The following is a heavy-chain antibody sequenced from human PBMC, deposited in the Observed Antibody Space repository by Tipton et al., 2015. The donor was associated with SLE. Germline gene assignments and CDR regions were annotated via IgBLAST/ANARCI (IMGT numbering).Heavy chain of an antibody. CDR1: AGSLSGYA. CDR2: ISHNRST. Sequence: TLSLTCAVSAGSLSGYAWGWIRQAPGKGLEWIGEISHNRSTTYNPSHKSRMTISLDTSKNQFSLTVRSVTAADTAVYYCARGVAYYYDPGAFDIWGQGTMVTVSS. J-gene: IGHJ3*02. CDR3: ARGVAYYYDPGAFDI. D-gene: IGHD3-22*01. V-gene: IGHV4-34*01.